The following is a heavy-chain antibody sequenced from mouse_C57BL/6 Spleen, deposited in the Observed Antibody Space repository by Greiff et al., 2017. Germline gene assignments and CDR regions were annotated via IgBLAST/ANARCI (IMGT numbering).Heavy chain of an antibody. CDR2: IWSGGST. J-gene: IGHJ4*01. CDR1: GFSLTSYG. V-gene: IGHV2-2*01. D-gene: IGHD2-5*01. CDR3: ASPYSNYYYAMDY. Sequence: VKVIESGPGLVQPSQSLSITCTVSGFSLTSYGVHWVRQSPGKGLEWLGVIWSGGSTDYNAAFISRLSISKDNSKSQVFFKMNSLQADDTAIYYCASPYSNYYYAMDYWGQGTSVTVSS.